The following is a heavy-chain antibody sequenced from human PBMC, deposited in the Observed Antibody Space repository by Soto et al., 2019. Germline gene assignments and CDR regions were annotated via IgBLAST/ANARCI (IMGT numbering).Heavy chain of an antibody. V-gene: IGHV1-69*01. CDR2: IIPVFGTA. CDR3: ARDRWGSYSFDS. J-gene: IGHJ5*01. D-gene: IGHD1-26*01. CDR1: GGVFRNYA. Sequence: QVQLVQSGAEVKKPGSSVKVSCKASGGVFRNYAINWVRQAPGQGLEWMGGIIPVFGTADYPQKFQGRVTINADESTTTAYMELTSLNTEDTAVYFCARDRWGSYSFDSWGQGTLVTGAS.